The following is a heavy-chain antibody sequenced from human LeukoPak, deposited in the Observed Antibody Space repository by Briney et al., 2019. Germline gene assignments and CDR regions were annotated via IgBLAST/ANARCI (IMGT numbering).Heavy chain of an antibody. CDR1: GFICSDYA. CDR2: ISGSGSAK. J-gene: IGHJ5*02. Sequence: GGSLRLSCTASGFICSDYAMSWARQAPGKGLEWVSHISGSGSAKYYADSVKGRFTISRDNAKNSLYLQMNSLRAEDTAVYYCARDSPRTGPWGQGILVTVSS. V-gene: IGHV3-48*01. D-gene: IGHD1-1*01. CDR3: ARDSPRTGP.